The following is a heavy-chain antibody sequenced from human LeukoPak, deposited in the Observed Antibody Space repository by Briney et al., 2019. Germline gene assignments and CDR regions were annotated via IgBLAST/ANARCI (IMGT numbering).Heavy chain of an antibody. D-gene: IGHD5-24*01. Sequence: SETLSLTCTVSGGSLSNYYWSWIRQPPGKGLEWMGYMYYSGTTKHNPSLKSRVTISVDTSKNQFSLKLSSVTAADTAVYYCARGGQGWPYNWFDPWGQGTLVTVSS. CDR3: ARGGQGWPYNWFDP. CDR1: GGSLSNYY. J-gene: IGHJ5*02. V-gene: IGHV4-59*01. CDR2: MYYSGTT.